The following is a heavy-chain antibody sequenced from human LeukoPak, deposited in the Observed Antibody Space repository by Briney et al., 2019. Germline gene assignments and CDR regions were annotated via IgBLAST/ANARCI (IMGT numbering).Heavy chain of an antibody. J-gene: IGHJ4*02. Sequence: PSKTLSLTCAVSGGSISSNYRWSWVRQPPGKGLEWIGEIYHSGSTNYNPSLKSRVTLSVDKSKNQFSLKLSSVTAADTALYYCARDPSGNGGGGEYYFDYWGQGTLVTVSS. CDR2: IYHSGST. D-gene: IGHD1-26*01. CDR1: GGSISSNYR. CDR3: ARDPSGNGGGGEYYFDY. V-gene: IGHV4-4*02.